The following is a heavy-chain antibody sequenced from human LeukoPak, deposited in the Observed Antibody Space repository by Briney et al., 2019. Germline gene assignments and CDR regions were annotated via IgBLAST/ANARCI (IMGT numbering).Heavy chain of an antibody. CDR3: ARDFGRVDDIVAGDY. J-gene: IGHJ4*02. D-gene: IGHD2-15*01. CDR1: GFTVSGNY. Sequence: GGSLRLSCAVSGFTVSGNYMSWIRQGPGKGLEWVSLIYSDDTTLYADSVKGRFTISRDISKNTLYLQMSSLRAEDTAVYYCARDFGRVDDIVAGDYWGQGTLVTVSS. CDR2: IYSDDTT. V-gene: IGHV3-53*01.